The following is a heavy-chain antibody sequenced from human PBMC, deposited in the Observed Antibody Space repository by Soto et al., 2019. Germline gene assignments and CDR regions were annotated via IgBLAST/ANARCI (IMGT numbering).Heavy chain of an antibody. CDR2: IYYSGRT. V-gene: IGHV4-39*01. Sequence: SETLYLTCIVSCESISSSSYYWGWIRQPPGKGLEWIGSIYYSGRTYYNPSFKSRVTISIDTSKNQFSLKLSSVTATDPAVYYCARQRTTVVTQAYFDHWGQGALVTVSS. D-gene: IGHD2-21*02. J-gene: IGHJ4*02. CDR1: CESISSSSYY. CDR3: ARQRTTVVTQAYFDH.